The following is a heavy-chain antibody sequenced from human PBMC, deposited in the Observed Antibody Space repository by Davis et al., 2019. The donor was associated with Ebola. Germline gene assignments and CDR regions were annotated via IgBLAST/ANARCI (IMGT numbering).Heavy chain of an antibody. J-gene: IGHJ3*01. Sequence: HPGGSLRLSCAASGFPFSTYVMTWVRQAPGKGLEWVSAISSSGDTTYYADPVKGRFTISRDNSKNTLLLQMNSLRAEDTAVYYCARDLYGDFSAFDVWGQGTMVTVSS. V-gene: IGHV3-23*01. CDR2: ISSSGDTT. CDR3: ARDLYGDFSAFDV. CDR1: GFPFSTYV. D-gene: IGHD4-17*01.